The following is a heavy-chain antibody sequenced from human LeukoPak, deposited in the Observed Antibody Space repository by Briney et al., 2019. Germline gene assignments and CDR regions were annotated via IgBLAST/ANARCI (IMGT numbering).Heavy chain of an antibody. V-gene: IGHV3-30*02. Sequence: GGSLRLSCAASGFTFSSYGMHWVRQAPGKGLEWVAFIRYDGSNKYYADSVKGRLTISRDNSKNTLYLQMNSLRAEDTAVYYCAKGNYYGSGSYYKSPAEYFQHWGQGTLVTVSS. CDR2: IRYDGSNK. CDR1: GFTFSSYG. D-gene: IGHD3-10*01. CDR3: AKGNYYGSGSYYKSPAEYFQH. J-gene: IGHJ1*01.